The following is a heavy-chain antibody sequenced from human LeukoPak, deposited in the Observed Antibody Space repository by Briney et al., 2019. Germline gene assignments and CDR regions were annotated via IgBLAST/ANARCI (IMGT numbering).Heavy chain of an antibody. V-gene: IGHV3-48*02. J-gene: IGHJ4*02. D-gene: IGHD6-19*01. CDR1: GFTFSSYS. CDR2: ISYSSSTI. CDR3: ARDERAGSGWYFVY. Sequence: PGVSLRLSCAASGFTFSSYSMNWVRQAPGKGLEWVSYISYSSSTIYYADSVKGRFTISRDNAKNSLYLQMNSLRDEDTAVYYCARDERAGSGWYFVYWGQGTLVTVSS.